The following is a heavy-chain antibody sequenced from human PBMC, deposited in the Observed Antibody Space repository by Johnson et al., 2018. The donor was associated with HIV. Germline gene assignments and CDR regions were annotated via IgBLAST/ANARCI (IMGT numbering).Heavy chain of an antibody. CDR2: ISYDGKNK. Sequence: RLSCAASGFTFSSYGMHWVRQAPGKGLEWVAVISYDGKNKYYADSVKGRFTISRDKSKNTMYLQMNSLRTEDTALYYCAKGALEWELLAGDAFDIWGQGTMVTVSS. CDR1: GFTFSSYG. J-gene: IGHJ3*02. V-gene: IGHV3-30*18. D-gene: IGHD1-26*01. CDR3: AKGALEWELLAGDAFDI.